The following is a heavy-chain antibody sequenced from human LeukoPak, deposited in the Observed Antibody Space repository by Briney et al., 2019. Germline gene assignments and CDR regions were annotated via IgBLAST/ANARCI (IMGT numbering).Heavy chain of an antibody. Sequence: PGGSLRLSCVASGFSFSSYGMHWVRQAPGKGLEWVTVIWVNGINKYYADSVRGRFTISRDNSKNTLYLEMNSLRAEDTAVNYCVRERGPFDGFDIWGQGTMVTVS. CDR3: VRERGPFDGFDI. V-gene: IGHV3-33*01. CDR1: GFSFSSYG. CDR2: IWVNGINK. J-gene: IGHJ3*02.